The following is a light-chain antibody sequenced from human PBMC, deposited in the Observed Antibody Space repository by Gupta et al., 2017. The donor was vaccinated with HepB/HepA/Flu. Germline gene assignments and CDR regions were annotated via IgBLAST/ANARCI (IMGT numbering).Light chain of an antibody. CDR2: DNK. Sequence: QSVLTQPPSVSAAPGQKVTIPSSGSSSNIENNYVSWYQHLPGTAPKLLIYDNKKRPSGMPDRFSGSKSGTTTTLVITGLQTGDEADYYCASWDNSLSAAVFGTGTKVTVL. J-gene: IGLJ1*01. CDR1: SSNIENNY. CDR3: ASWDNSLSAAV. V-gene: IGLV1-51*01.